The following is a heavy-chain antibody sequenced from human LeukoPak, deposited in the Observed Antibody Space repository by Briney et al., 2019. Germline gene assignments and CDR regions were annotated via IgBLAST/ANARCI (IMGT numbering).Heavy chain of an antibody. D-gene: IGHD1-26*01. J-gene: IGHJ5*02. V-gene: IGHV4-59*01. Sequence: SETLSLTCTVSGGSISSYYWSWIRQPPGKGLEWIGYIYYSGSTNYNPSLKSRVTISVDTSKNQFSLKLSSVTAADTAVYYCARGLEGAGRVWFDPWGQGTLVTVSS. CDR1: GGSISSYY. CDR2: IYYSGST. CDR3: ARGLEGAGRVWFDP.